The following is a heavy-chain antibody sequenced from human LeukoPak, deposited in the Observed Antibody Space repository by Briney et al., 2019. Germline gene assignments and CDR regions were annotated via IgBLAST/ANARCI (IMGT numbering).Heavy chain of an antibody. CDR2: IDYSGSMI. V-gene: IGHV3-48*02. CDR3: ASELVVLTSSYGLDV. CDR1: GSSFSRYS. J-gene: IGHJ6*02. Sequence: GGSLRLSRAASGSSFSRYSMNWVRQAPGKGLEWLSYIDYSGSMIKYAASVKGRFTISRDNGKNSLFLQMNSLRDEDTGVYYCASELVVLTSSYGLDVWGQGTTVTVSS. D-gene: IGHD3-22*01.